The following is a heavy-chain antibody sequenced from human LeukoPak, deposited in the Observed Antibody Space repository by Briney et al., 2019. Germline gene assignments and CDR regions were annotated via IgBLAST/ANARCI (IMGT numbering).Heavy chain of an antibody. Sequence: PSETLSLTCAVYGGSFSVYYWSWIRQPPGKGLEWIGEINHSGSTNYNPSLKSRVTISVDTSKNQFSLKLSSVTAADTAVYYCARGSKVVVPAASIVDPWGQGTLVTVSS. CDR3: ARGSKVVVPAASIVDP. CDR1: GGSFSVYY. J-gene: IGHJ5*02. D-gene: IGHD2-2*01. V-gene: IGHV4-34*01. CDR2: INHSGST.